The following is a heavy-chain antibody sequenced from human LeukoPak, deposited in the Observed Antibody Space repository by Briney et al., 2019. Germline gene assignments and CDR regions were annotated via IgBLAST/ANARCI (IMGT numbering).Heavy chain of an antibody. CDR3: AREGPYSNSWYYFDN. V-gene: IGHV3-30-3*01. CDR2: ISYDGSNK. D-gene: IGHD6-13*01. CDR1: GFTFSSYA. J-gene: IGHJ4*02. Sequence: PGRSLRLSCAASGFTFSSYAMHWVRQAPGKGLEWVAVISYDGSNKYYADSVKGRFTISRDNAKNTLYVQMNSLRAEDTAVYYCAREGPYSNSWYYFDNWGQGTLVTVSS.